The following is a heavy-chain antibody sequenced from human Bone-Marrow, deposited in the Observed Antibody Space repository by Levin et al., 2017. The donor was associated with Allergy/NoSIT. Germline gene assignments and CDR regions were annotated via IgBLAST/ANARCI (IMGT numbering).Heavy chain of an antibody. V-gene: IGHV5-51*01. J-gene: IGHJ5*02. CDR1: GYSFSNYW. CDR2: IYPADSDT. Sequence: RGESLKISCKGSGYSFSNYWIAWVRQMPGKGLEWLGIIYPADSDTTYSPSFQGQGTISADKSISTVYLQWSSLRASDTAIYYCARSQDYGGQGNWFDPWGQGTLVTFSS. D-gene: IGHD4-23*01. CDR3: ARSQDYGGQGNWFDP.